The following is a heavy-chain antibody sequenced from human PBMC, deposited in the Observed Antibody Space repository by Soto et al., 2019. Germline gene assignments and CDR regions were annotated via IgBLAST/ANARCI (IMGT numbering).Heavy chain of an antibody. CDR1: GYTFTGYY. CDR2: INPNSGGT. CDR3: AREVAAAFDYYYMDV. D-gene: IGHD6-13*01. J-gene: IGHJ6*03. V-gene: IGHV1-2*04. Sequence: QVQLVQSGAEVKKPGASVKVSCKASGYTFTGYYMHWVRQAPGQGLEWMGWINPNSGGTNYAQKFQGWVTMTRDTSISTAYMELSRLRSDDTAGYYCAREVAAAFDYYYMDVWGKGTTVTVSS.